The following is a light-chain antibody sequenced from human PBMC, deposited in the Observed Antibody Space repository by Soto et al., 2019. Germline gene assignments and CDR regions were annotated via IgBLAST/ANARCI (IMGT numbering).Light chain of an antibody. CDR3: QQYHYFPYT. CDR2: KAS. V-gene: IGKV1-5*03. Sequence: DVQMTQSPSTLSASVRDRVTITCRASQSIDSWLAWYQQKPGKAPKLLIYKASSLESGVPSRFSGSGSGTEVTLTVSSLQPDDFATYYCQQYHYFPYTFGQGTNLEI. CDR1: QSIDSW. J-gene: IGKJ2*01.